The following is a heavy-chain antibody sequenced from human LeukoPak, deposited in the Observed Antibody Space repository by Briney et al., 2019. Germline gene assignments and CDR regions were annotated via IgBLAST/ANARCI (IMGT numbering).Heavy chain of an antibody. V-gene: IGHV1-8*01. CDR1: GYTFTSYD. CDR2: MNPNSDNT. D-gene: IGHD6-13*01. Sequence: GASVKVSCKASGYTFTSYDINWVRQATGQGLEWMGWMNPNSDNTGYAQKFQGRVTMTRNTSISTAYMELSSLRSGDTAVYYCARATDSSSWYRYYYYYMDVWGKGTTVTVSS. CDR3: ARATDSSSWYRYYYYYMDV. J-gene: IGHJ6*03.